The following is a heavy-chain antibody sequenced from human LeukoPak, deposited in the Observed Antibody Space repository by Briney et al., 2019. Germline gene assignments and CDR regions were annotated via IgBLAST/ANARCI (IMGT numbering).Heavy chain of an antibody. CDR2: ISAYNGNT. CDR3: ARVGGNVDTAMAPGFYGMDV. J-gene: IGHJ6*02. D-gene: IGHD5-18*01. V-gene: IGHV1-18*01. CDR1: GYTFTSYG. Sequence: ASVKVSFKASGYTFTSYGISWVRQAPGQGLEWMGWISAYNGNTNYAQKLQGRVTMTTDTSTSTAYMELRSLRSDDTAVYYCARVGGNVDTAMAPGFYGMDVWGQGTTVTVSS.